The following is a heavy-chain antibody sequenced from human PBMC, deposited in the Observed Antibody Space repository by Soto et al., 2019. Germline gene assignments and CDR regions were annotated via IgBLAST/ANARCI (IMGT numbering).Heavy chain of an antibody. CDR1: GGSISSGDYY. CDR2: IYYSGST. V-gene: IGHV4-30-4*01. D-gene: IGHD1-1*01. Sequence: QVQLQESGPGLVKPSQTLSLTCTVSGGSISSGDYYWIWIRQPPGKGLEWIGYIYYSGSTYYNPSIKVRVTTTVDTSKTQFSLQLSSVTAADAAVYYCAVSANTTTLDCWGQGTLVTVSS. CDR3: AVSANTTTLDC. J-gene: IGHJ4*02.